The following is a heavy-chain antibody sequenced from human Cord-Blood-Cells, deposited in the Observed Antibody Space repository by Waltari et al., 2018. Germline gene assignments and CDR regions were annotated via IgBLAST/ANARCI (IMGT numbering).Heavy chain of an antibody. D-gene: IGHD3-16*01. CDR2: IKQDGSEK. CDR1: GLSFSSYW. Sequence: EVQLVESGGGLVQPGGSLRLSCAASGLSFSSYWMSWVRQAPGKGLEWVANIKQDGSEKYYVDSVKGRFTISRDNAKNSLYLQMNSLRAEDTAVYYCALGDHFDYWGQGTLVTVSS. J-gene: IGHJ4*02. CDR3: ALGDHFDY. V-gene: IGHV3-7*05.